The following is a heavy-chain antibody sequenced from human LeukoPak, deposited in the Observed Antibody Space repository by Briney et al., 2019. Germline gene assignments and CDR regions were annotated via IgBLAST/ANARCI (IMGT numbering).Heavy chain of an antibody. CDR3: ASDRTYGSDY. CDR1: GYSISSGYY. CDR2: INHSGST. Sequence: SETLSLTCTVSGYSISSGYYWGWIRQPPGKGLEWIGEINHSGSTNYNPSLKSRVTISVDTSENQFSLKLSSVTAADTAVYFCASDRTYGSDYWGQGTLVTVSS. V-gene: IGHV4-38-2*02. J-gene: IGHJ4*02. D-gene: IGHD2-15*01.